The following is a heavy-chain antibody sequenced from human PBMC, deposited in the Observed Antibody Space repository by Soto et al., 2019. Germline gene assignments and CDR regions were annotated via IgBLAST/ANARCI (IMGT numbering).Heavy chain of an antibody. CDR1: GFTFSSYA. Sequence: EVQLLESGGNLVQPGGSLRLSCSASGFTFSSYALTWVRQAPGKGLEWISGISGSGGTTYYADSVKGRFTISRDNSMDTLYLQMNSLSAEDTAVYYCVKHHGGVLSHFHQWGQGNLVTVSS. J-gene: IGHJ4*02. V-gene: IGHV3-23*01. D-gene: IGHD3-10*01. CDR2: ISGSGGTT. CDR3: VKHHGGVLSHFHQ.